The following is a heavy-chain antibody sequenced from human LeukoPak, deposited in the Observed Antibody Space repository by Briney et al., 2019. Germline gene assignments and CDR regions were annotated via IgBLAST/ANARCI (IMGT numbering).Heavy chain of an antibody. J-gene: IGHJ6*03. CDR2: ISGSGSST. CDR1: GFTFRRYG. V-gene: IGHV3-23*01. CDR3: ARYYYDSSGLVRMDYYYYYMDV. D-gene: IGHD3-22*01. Sequence: GGSLRLSCAVSGFTFRRYGMSWVRQAPEKGLEWVSAISGSGSSTYYADSVKGRFTISRDNSKNTLYLQMNSLRAEDTAVYYCARYYYDSSGLVRMDYYYYYMDVWGKGTTVTISS.